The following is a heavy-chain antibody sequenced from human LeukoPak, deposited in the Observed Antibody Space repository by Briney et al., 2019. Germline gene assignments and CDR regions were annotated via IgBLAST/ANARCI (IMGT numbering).Heavy chain of an antibody. Sequence: SETLSLTCTVSSGSISTSNYYWGWVRQPPGKALEWIGNIFYTGSTYYSPSLKSRVTISLDTSRDQFSLKLSSVTAADTAVYYCAREALPETGAFDIWGQGTVVTVSS. V-gene: IGHV4-39*07. J-gene: IGHJ3*02. CDR1: SGSISTSNYY. D-gene: IGHD3-3*02. CDR2: IFYTGST. CDR3: AREALPETGAFDI.